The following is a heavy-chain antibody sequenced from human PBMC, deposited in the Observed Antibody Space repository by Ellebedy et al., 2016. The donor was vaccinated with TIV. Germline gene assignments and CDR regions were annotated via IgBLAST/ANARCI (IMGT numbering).Heavy chain of an antibody. CDR3: ARGYYDFWSGHWGAFDI. D-gene: IGHD3-3*01. CDR1: GGSISSSSYY. J-gene: IGHJ3*02. Sequence: SETLSLXXTVSGGSISSSSYYWGWIRQPPGKGLEWIGSIYYSGSTYYNPSLKSRVTISVDTSKNQFSLKLSSVTAADTAVYYCARGYYDFWSGHWGAFDIWGQGTMVTVSS. CDR2: IYYSGST. V-gene: IGHV4-39*01.